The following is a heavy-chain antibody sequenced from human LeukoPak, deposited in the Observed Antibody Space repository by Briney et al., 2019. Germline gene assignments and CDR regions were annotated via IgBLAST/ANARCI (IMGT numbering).Heavy chain of an antibody. J-gene: IGHJ4*02. V-gene: IGHV4-61*08. CDR2: IYYSGST. Sequence: SEPLSLTCTVSGASVSSGGYYWSWIRQPPGKGLEWIGYIYYSGSTNYNPSLKSRVTISVDTSKNQFSLKVSSVTAADTAVYYCARRGGSGRSFDYWGQGTLVTVSS. D-gene: IGHD3-10*01. CDR1: GASVSSGGYY. CDR3: ARRGGSGRSFDY.